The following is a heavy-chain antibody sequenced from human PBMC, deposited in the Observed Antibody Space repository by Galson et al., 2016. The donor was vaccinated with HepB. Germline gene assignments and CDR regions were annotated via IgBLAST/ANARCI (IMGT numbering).Heavy chain of an antibody. CDR2: ISSSGSTI. J-gene: IGHJ6*02. Sequence: SLRLSRAASGFIFSSYEMNWVRQAPGKGLEWVSYISSSGSTIYYADSVKGRFTISRDNDKNSLYLQMNSLRAEDTAVYYCAVAALTTYYYGMDVWGQGTTVTVSS. CDR3: AVAALTTYYYGMDV. D-gene: IGHD6-6*01. V-gene: IGHV3-48*03. CDR1: GFIFSSYE.